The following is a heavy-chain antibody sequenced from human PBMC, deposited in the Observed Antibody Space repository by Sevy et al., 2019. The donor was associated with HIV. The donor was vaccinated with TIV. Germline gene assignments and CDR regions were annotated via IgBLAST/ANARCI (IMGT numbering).Heavy chain of an antibody. Sequence: GGSLRLSCAASGFTFSSYNMNWVRQAPGKGLEWTSYISSSSSAIYYADSVKRRFTISRDNAKNSLYLQMNSLRDEDTAVYYCARDPRVLVAASFYYYYYYMDVWGKGTTVTVSS. D-gene: IGHD2-15*01. CDR2: ISSSSSAI. J-gene: IGHJ6*03. V-gene: IGHV3-48*02. CDR1: GFTFSSYN. CDR3: ARDPRVLVAASFYYYYYYMDV.